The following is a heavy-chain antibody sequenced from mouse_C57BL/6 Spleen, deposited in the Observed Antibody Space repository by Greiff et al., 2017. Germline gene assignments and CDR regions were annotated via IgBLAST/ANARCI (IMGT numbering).Heavy chain of an antibody. CDR2: IDPETGGT. J-gene: IGHJ1*03. CDR1: GYTFTDYE. CDR3: TRSYYGSPNWYFDV. Sequence: QVQLQQSGAELVRPGASVTLSCKASGYTFTDYEMHWVKQTPVDGLEWIGAIDPETGGTAYNQKFKGKAILTADKSSSTAYMELRSLTSEDSAVYYCTRSYYGSPNWYFDVWGTGTTVTVSS. D-gene: IGHD1-1*01. V-gene: IGHV1-15*01.